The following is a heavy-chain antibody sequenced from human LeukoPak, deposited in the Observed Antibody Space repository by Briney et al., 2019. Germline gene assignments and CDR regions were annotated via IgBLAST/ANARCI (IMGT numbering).Heavy chain of an antibody. CDR1: GFSFTNNGMC. D-gene: IGHD2-2*01. CDR3: ARIRGTYCSSTTCSFEDF. Sequence: SGPALVKPTQTLTLTCTFSGFSFTNNGMCVTWIRQPPGKALEWLARIDWDDDKYYSASPKTRLTISKDTSKNQVVLTMTNMDPVDTATYYCARIRGTYCSSTTCSFEDFWGQGTLVTVSS. J-gene: IGHJ4*02. CDR2: IDWDDDK. V-gene: IGHV2-70*11.